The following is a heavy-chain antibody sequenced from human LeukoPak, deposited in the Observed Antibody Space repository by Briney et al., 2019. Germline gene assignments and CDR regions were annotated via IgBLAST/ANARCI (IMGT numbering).Heavy chain of an antibody. J-gene: IGHJ4*02. CDR3: ARDVQPWHYYDSSGAYDY. CDR2: INPNSGGT. V-gene: IGHV1-2*02. D-gene: IGHD3-22*01. Sequence: ASVKVSCKASGYTFTGYYMHWVRQAPGQGLEWMGWINPNSGGTNYAQKFQGRVTMTRDTSISTAYMELSRLRSDDTAVYYCARDVQPWHYYDSSGAYDYWGQGTPVTVSS. CDR1: GYTFTGYY.